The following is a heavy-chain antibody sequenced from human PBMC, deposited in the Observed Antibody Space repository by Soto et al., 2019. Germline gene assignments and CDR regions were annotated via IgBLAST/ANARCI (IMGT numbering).Heavy chain of an antibody. CDR1: GYTFTSYG. Sequence: ASVKVSCKASGYTFTSYGISWVRQAPGQGLEWMGWISAYNGNTNYAQKLQGRVTMTTDTSTSTAYMELRSLRSDDTAVYYCAKPLFSLVRGHPPSKTGFAPAGRGTLVPVSS. D-gene: IGHD3-10*01. CDR2: ISAYNGNT. J-gene: IGHJ5*02. V-gene: IGHV1-18*01. CDR3: AKPLFSLVRGHPPSKTGFAP.